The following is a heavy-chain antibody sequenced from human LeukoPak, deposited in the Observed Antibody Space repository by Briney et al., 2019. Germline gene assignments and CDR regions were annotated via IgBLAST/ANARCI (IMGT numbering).Heavy chain of an antibody. CDR3: ACLYYDSSGYHDLFDY. Sequence: ASVKVSCKASGYTFTGYYMHWVRQAPGQGLEWMGRINPNSGGTNYAQKFQGRVTMTRDTSISTAYMELSRPRSDDTAVYYCACLYYDSSGYHDLFDYWGQGTLVTVSS. J-gene: IGHJ4*02. CDR2: INPNSGGT. D-gene: IGHD3-22*01. V-gene: IGHV1-2*06. CDR1: GYTFTGYY.